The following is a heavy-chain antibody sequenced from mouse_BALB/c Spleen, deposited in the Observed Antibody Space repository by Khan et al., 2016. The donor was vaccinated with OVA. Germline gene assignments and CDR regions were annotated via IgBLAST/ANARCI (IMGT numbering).Heavy chain of an antibody. CDR3: AREGGFHLYDGWFDY. CDR2: INTNNGET. J-gene: IGHJ3*01. CDR1: GYTFTNYT. D-gene: IGHD2-14*01. V-gene: IGHV9-2*02. Sequence: QIQLVQSGAELKKPGETVKMSCKASGYTFTNYTMHWVKQGPGKGLKWMGWINTNNGETKYGDDFKGRVAFSLENSASTAYLQMNSLKNEDMAVYDCAREGGFHLYDGWFDYWGEVTLVTVSA.